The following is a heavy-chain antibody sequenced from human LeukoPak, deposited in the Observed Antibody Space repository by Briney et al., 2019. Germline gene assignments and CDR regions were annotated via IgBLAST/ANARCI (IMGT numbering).Heavy chain of an antibody. D-gene: IGHD3-3*01. J-gene: IGHJ6*02. CDR3: ARVQYDFWSGYPQSMDV. CDR2: ISAYNGNT. V-gene: IGHV1-18*01. CDR1: GYTFTSYG. Sequence: ASVKVSCKASGYTFTSYGISWARQAPGQGLEWMGWISAYNGNTNYSQKLQGRVTMTTDTSTSTAYMELRSLRSDDTSVYYCARVQYDFWSGYPQSMDVWGQGTTVIVSS.